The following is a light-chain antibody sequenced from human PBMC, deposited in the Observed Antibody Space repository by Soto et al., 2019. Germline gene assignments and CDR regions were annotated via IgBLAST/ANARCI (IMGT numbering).Light chain of an antibody. CDR1: QSISSY. V-gene: IGKV1-39*01. CDR3: QQRYSTPQT. J-gene: IGKJ4*01. CDR2: AAS. Sequence: DIQMTQSPSSLSASVGDRVTITCRASQSISSYLNWYQQKPGKAPKLLIYAASSLQSGVPSRFSGSGSGTDFTLTISSLQPEDFATYYCQQRYSTPQTFGGGTKVEIK.